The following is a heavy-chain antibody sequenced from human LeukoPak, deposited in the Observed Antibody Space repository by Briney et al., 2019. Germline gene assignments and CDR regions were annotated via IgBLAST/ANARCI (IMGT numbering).Heavy chain of an antibody. J-gene: IGHJ4*02. CDR3: ATDSDYGDYEGYFDY. V-gene: IGHV1-46*01. CDR1: GYSFTSYN. CDR2: INPSGGST. D-gene: IGHD4-17*01. Sequence: GASVKVSCKTSGYSFTSYNLHWVRQAPGQGLEWMGIINPSGGSTSYAQKFQGRVTMTRDMSTSTVYMELSSLRSEDTAVYYCATDSDYGDYEGYFDYWGQGTLVTVSS.